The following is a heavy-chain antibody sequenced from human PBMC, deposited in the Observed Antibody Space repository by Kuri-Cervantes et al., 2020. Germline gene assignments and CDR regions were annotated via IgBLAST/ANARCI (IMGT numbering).Heavy chain of an antibody. Sequence: GESLKISCAASGFTVSSNYMSWVRQAPGKGLEWVSAISGSGGSTYYADSVKGRFTISRDNSKNTLYLQMNSPRAEDTAVYYCAKEGYVWGSAIDYWGQGTLVTVSS. V-gene: IGHV3-23*01. D-gene: IGHD3-16*01. CDR3: AKEGYVWGSAIDY. J-gene: IGHJ4*02. CDR1: GFTVSSNY. CDR2: ISGSGGST.